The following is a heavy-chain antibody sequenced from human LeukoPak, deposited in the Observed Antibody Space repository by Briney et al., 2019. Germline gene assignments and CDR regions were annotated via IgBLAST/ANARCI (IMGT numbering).Heavy chain of an antibody. CDR3: ERGGFGRPNAFDI. CDR2: INSDGSST. Sequence: SGGSLSLSCAASGFTFSSYWMHWVRQAPGKVLVWVSRINSDGSSTNYADSVKGRFTISRDNAKNTLYVQMNGVRVEDTAVYYCERGGFGRPNAFDIWGQGTMVTVSS. D-gene: IGHD3-16*01. CDR1: GFTFSSYW. J-gene: IGHJ3*02. V-gene: IGHV3-74*01.